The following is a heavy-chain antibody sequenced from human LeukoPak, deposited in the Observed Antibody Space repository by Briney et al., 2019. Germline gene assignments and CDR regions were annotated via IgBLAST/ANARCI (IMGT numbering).Heavy chain of an antibody. CDR3: ATPARGGSALP. D-gene: IGHD6-19*01. CDR1: GFTFSRHS. J-gene: IGHJ5*02. Sequence: GGSLRLSCAASGFTFSRHSMIWVRQAPGKGLEWVSSISSSSSYIYYADSVKGRFTISRDNAKKSLFLQINSLRAEDTAVYYCATPARGGSALPWGQGTLVTVSS. V-gene: IGHV3-21*01. CDR2: ISSSSSYI.